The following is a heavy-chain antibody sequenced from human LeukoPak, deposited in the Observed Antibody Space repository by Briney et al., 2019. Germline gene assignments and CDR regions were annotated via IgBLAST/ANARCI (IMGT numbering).Heavy chain of an antibody. V-gene: IGHV3-30-3*01. CDR1: GFTFSSYA. CDR3: ARDPYYYDSSGYYPSFDY. Sequence: GGSLRLSCAASGFTFSSYAMHWVRQAPGKGLEWVAVISYDGSNKYYADSVKGRFTISRDNSKNTLYLQMNSLRAEDTAVYYCARDPYYYDSSGYYPSFDYWGQGTLVTVSS. CDR2: ISYDGSNK. J-gene: IGHJ4*02. D-gene: IGHD3-22*01.